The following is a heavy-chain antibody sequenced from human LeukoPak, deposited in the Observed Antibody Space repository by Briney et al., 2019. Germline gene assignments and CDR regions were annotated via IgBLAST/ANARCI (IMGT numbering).Heavy chain of an antibody. Sequence: GGSLRLSCATSGFTFMNYAMSWVRQAPGKGLEWVSGISGSGGSTYYADSLKGRFTISRDNSKDTLYVQMNSLRAEDTAVYYCARVEDYDILTGFDYWGQGTLVTVSS. V-gene: IGHV3-23*01. CDR3: ARVEDYDILTGFDY. D-gene: IGHD3-9*01. J-gene: IGHJ4*02. CDR2: ISGSGGST. CDR1: GFTFMNYA.